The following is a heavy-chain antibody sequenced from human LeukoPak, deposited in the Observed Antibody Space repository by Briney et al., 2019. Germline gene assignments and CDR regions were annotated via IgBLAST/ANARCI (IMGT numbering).Heavy chain of an antibody. Sequence: SETLSLTCTVFGGSISSRSYYWGWIRQPPGKGLEWIGSIYYTGRTNYNPSLKSRVTISVDTSKNQFSLKLSSVTAADTAVYYCASRHLGYCTGGVCPYFDYWGQGTLVTVSS. D-gene: IGHD2-8*02. J-gene: IGHJ4*02. CDR3: ASRHLGYCTGGVCPYFDY. CDR1: GGSISSRSYY. V-gene: IGHV4-39*01. CDR2: IYYTGRT.